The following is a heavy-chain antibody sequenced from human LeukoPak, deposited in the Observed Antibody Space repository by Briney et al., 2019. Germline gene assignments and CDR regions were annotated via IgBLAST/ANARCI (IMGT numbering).Heavy chain of an antibody. CDR3: AKGAGNDFWSGYYHYYYYYIDV. CDR1: VFTFSSYA. V-gene: IGHV3-23*01. CDR2: ISGSGGST. Sequence: GGSLRLSCAASVFTFSSYAMSWVRQAPGKGLEWVSAISGSGGSTYYADSVKGRFTISRDNSKNTLYLQMNSLRAEDTAVYYCAKGAGNDFWSGYYHYYYYYIDVWGKGTTVTVSS. J-gene: IGHJ6*03. D-gene: IGHD3-3*01.